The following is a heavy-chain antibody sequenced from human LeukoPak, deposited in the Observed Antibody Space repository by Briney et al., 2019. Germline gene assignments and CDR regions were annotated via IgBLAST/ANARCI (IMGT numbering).Heavy chain of an antibody. Sequence: SETLSLTCAVYGGSFSGYYWSWTRQPPGKGLEWIGEINHSGSTNYNPSLKSRVTISVDTSKNQFSLKLCSVTAADTAVYYCARGGRVVPAAISWFDPWGQGTLVTVSS. V-gene: IGHV4-34*01. CDR1: GGSFSGYY. J-gene: IGHJ5*02. CDR2: INHSGST. CDR3: ARGGRVVPAAISWFDP. D-gene: IGHD2-2*01.